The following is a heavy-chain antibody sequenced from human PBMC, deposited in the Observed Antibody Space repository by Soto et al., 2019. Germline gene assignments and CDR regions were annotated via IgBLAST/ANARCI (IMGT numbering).Heavy chain of an antibody. Sequence: EVQLRQSGGGVVQPGGSLRLSCVASGFSFGNYAMTWVRQAPGKGLEWVSGISSSGDGTYYADSVKDRFRVSRDKSTSTVHLQLSSLRVEDTAVYYCAKDKGSRGSSCFGDWGQGALVIVSS. CDR2: ISSSGDGT. V-gene: IGHV3-23*01. J-gene: IGHJ4*02. CDR1: GFSFGNYA. D-gene: IGHD3-16*01. CDR3: AKDKGSRGSSCFGD.